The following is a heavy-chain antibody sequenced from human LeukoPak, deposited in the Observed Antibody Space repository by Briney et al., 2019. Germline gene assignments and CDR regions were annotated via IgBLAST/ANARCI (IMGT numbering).Heavy chain of an antibody. CDR3: ASRRSHYYDSSGYEYFDY. CDR2: ISSSGSTI. J-gene: IGHJ4*02. Sequence: GGSLRLSCAASGFTFSDYYMSWIRQAPGMGLEWVSYISSSGSTIYYADSVKGRFTISRDNAKNSLYLQMNSLRAEDTAVYYCASRRSHYYDSSGYEYFDYWGQGTLVTVSS. D-gene: IGHD3-22*01. V-gene: IGHV3-11*01. CDR1: GFTFSDYY.